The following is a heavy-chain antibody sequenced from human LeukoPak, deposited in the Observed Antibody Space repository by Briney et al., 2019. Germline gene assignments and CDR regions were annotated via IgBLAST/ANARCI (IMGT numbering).Heavy chain of an antibody. Sequence: GASVKVSCKASGYIFTGYYMHWVRQAPGQGLEWMGWINPISGGTNSAQKFQGRVTMTRDTSISTAYMELSRLTSDDTAVYYCARRPYSGSYHFDYWGQGTLVTVSS. V-gene: IGHV1-2*02. J-gene: IGHJ4*02. D-gene: IGHD1-26*01. CDR1: GYIFTGYY. CDR3: ARRPYSGSYHFDY. CDR2: INPISGGT.